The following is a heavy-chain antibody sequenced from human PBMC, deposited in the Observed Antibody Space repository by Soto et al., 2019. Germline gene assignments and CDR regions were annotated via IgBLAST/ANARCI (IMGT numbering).Heavy chain of an antibody. D-gene: IGHD3-10*01. Sequence: QVQLVQSGAEVKKPGASVKVSCKVSGYTLTGFSMHWVRQAPGKGLEWMGAFDPEDGETIYAQMFQGRVTMTEDTSTDTAYMELSSLRSDDTAVSYCVTGAGSYTYGFDNWGQGTLVTVSS. V-gene: IGHV1-24*01. CDR1: GYTLTGFS. J-gene: IGHJ4*02. CDR2: FDPEDGET. CDR3: VTGAGSYTYGFDN.